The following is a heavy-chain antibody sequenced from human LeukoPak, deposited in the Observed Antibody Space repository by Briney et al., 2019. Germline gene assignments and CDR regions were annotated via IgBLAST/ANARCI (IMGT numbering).Heavy chain of an antibody. D-gene: IGHD6-19*01. CDR1: GASVSSNNGA. Sequence: SQTLSLTCAISGASVSSNNGAWNWIRQSPSRGLEWLGRTYFRARGYNDFAESMKGRMTIDSDTSKNQFSLQLTSVTPEDTAVYYCARDLGTTGWYTFDYWGQGTLVTVSS. J-gene: IGHJ4*02. CDR2: TYFRARGYN. V-gene: IGHV6-1*01. CDR3: ARDLGTTGWYTFDY.